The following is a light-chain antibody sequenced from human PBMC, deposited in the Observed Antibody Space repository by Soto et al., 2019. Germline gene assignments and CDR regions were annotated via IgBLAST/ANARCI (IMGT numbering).Light chain of an antibody. Sequence: EIVLTQSPATLSLSPGERATLSCRASQRVSSSSLAWYQHKPGQSPRLLIFGVSSRATDIPDRFSGSGSGTDFTLTINRLEAEDFAVYFCQQYSISSTFGQGTKVDIK. J-gene: IGKJ1*01. CDR3: QQYSISST. CDR2: GVS. V-gene: IGKV3-20*01. CDR1: QRVSSSS.